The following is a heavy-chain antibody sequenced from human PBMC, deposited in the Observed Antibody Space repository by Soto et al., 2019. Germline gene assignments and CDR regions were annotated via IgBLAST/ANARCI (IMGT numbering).Heavy chain of an antibody. D-gene: IGHD2-2*01. CDR2: IYWDDDK. CDR3: ARESRRFFDC. CDR1: GFSLSTTGVG. J-gene: IGHJ4*02. Sequence: QITLKESGPTLVKPTQTLTLTCTFSGFSLSTTGVGVGSIRQPPGKALEWLAIIYWDDDKRYSPSLTSRLTIPKDSSNNQVVLTMTNMDPVDTATYYCARESRRFFDCWGQGTLVTVSS. V-gene: IGHV2-5*02.